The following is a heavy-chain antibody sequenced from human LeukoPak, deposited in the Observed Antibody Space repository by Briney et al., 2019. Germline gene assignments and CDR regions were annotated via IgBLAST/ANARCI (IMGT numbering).Heavy chain of an antibody. Sequence: GSLRLSCAAFGFTFNTYVMNWVRQAPGKGLEWVSSISGSGGSTYYADSVKGRFTISRDNSKNTLYLQMNSLRAEDTAVYYCAKDRRGTMVRGATYDYWGQGTLVTVSS. V-gene: IGHV3-23*01. CDR2: ISGSGGST. D-gene: IGHD3-10*01. CDR3: AKDRRGTMVRGATYDY. CDR1: GFTFNTYV. J-gene: IGHJ4*02.